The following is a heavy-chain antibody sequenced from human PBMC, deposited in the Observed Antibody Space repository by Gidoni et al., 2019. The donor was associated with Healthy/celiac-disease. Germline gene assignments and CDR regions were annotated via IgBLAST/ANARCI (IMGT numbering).Heavy chain of an antibody. CDR1: GGTFSSYA. CDR2: IIPILGIA. D-gene: IGHD6-13*01. V-gene: IGHV1-69*04. J-gene: IGHJ6*03. CDR3: ARDCIGIAAAGYYYYMDV. Sequence: QVQLVQSGAEVKKPGSSVKVSCKASGGTFSSYAISWVRQAPGQGLEWMGRIIPILGIANYAQKFQGRVTITADKSTSTAYMELSSLRSEDTAVYYCARDCIGIAAAGYYYYMDVWGKGTTVTVSS.